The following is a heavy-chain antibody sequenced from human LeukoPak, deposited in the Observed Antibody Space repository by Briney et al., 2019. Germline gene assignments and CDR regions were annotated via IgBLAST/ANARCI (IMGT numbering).Heavy chain of an antibody. Sequence: GRSLRLSCAASGFTFSSYGMHWVRQAPGKGLEWVAVISDDANAKHYTDSVKGRFTISRDNSRNTLYLQMNSLRPEDTAVYYCARGAGAAGGRDYYSDYWGQGMLVTVSS. D-gene: IGHD6-13*01. J-gene: IGHJ4*02. CDR2: ISDDANAK. V-gene: IGHV3-30*03. CDR3: ARGAGAAGGRDYYSDY. CDR1: GFTFSSYG.